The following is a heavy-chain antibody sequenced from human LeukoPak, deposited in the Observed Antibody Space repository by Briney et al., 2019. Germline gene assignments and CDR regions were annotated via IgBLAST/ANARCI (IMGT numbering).Heavy chain of an antibody. D-gene: IGHD3-3*01. J-gene: IGHJ4*02. Sequence: PGGSLRLSCAASGFTFSSYGMHWVRQAPGKGLEWVAFIRYDGSNKYYADSVKGRFTISRDNSKNTLYLQMNSLRAEDTAVYYCAKSRYGDFWSGYYTDYWGQGTLVTVSS. CDR1: GFTFSSYG. CDR3: AKSRYGDFWSGYYTDY. V-gene: IGHV3-30*02. CDR2: IRYDGSNK.